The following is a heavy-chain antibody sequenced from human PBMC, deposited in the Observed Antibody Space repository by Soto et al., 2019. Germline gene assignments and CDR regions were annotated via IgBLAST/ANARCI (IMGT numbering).Heavy chain of an antibody. CDR1: GFTFTRYS. CDR2: ISSSGSPI. Sequence: EVQLVESGGGLVKPGGSLRLSCAASGFTFTRYSMNWVRQAPGKGLEWVSSISSSGSPIGYADSVRGRFTISRDNAKNSVILQMNSLRVEDTAVYYCVRSWGVYCSSTRCYSPWLDPWGQGTLVTVSS. CDR3: VRSWGVYCSSTRCYSPWLDP. V-gene: IGHV3-21*06. D-gene: IGHD2-2*02. J-gene: IGHJ5*02.